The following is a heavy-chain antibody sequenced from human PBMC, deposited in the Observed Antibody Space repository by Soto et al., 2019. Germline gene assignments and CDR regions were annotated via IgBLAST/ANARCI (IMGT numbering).Heavy chain of an antibody. CDR1: GGTFSSYA. CDR2: IIPIFGTA. Sequence: QVQLVQSGAEVKKPGSSVKVSCKASGGTFSSYAISWVRQAPGQGLEWMGGIIPIFGTANNAQNLQGRVTITADESTSTDYMELSSLRSEDTAVYYCAGLYYDSSGNWFDPWGQGTLVTVSS. CDR3: AGLYYDSSGNWFDP. J-gene: IGHJ5*02. V-gene: IGHV1-69*12. D-gene: IGHD3-22*01.